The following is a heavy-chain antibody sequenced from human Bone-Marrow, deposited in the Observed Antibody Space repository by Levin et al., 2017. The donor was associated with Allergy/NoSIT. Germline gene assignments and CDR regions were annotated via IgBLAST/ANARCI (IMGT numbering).Heavy chain of an antibody. CDR2: ITWDGGKT. CDR3: AKDKASGYYPDY. CDR1: GFTFDDYS. V-gene: IGHV3-43*01. D-gene: IGHD3-22*01. Sequence: GSLRLSCAASGFTFDDYSMHWVRQPPGKGLEWVSLITWDGGKTYYTDSVKGRFTVSRDNSKNSLYLQMNSLRTEDTAFYYCAKDKASGYYPDYWGQGTLVTVSS. J-gene: IGHJ4*02.